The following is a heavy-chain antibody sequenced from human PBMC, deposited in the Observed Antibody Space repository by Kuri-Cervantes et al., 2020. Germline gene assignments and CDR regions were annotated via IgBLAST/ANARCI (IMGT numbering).Heavy chain of an antibody. CDR1: GGTSSSYA. CDR3: ASSPHCSGGSCYWFDP. Sequence: SVKVSCKASGGTSSSYAISWVRQAPGQGLEWMGGIIPIFGTANYAQKFQGRVTITADKSTSTAYMELSSLRSEDTAVYYCASSPHCSGGSCYWFDPWGQGTLVTVSS. J-gene: IGHJ5*02. V-gene: IGHV1-69*06. CDR2: IIPIFGTA. D-gene: IGHD2-15*01.